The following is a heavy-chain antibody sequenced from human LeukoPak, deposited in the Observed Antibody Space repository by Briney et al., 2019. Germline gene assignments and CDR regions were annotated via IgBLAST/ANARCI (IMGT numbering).Heavy chain of an antibody. V-gene: IGHV4-34*01. CDR3: ARGDFWSGYPYYFDY. D-gene: IGHD3-3*01. CDR1: GGSFSGYY. J-gene: IGHJ4*02. Sequence: SETLSLTCAVYGGSFSGYYWSWIRQLPGKGLEWIGEINHSGSTNYNPSLKSRVTISVDTSKNQFSLKLSSVTAADTAVYYCARGDFWSGYPYYFDYWGQGTLVTVSS. CDR2: INHSGST.